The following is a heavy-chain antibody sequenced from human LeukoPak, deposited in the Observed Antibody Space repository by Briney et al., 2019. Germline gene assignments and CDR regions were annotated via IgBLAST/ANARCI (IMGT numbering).Heavy chain of an antibody. CDR1: GFTFSSYG. V-gene: IGHV3-33*01. CDR2: IWYDGSNK. D-gene: IGHD2-15*01. Sequence: GGSLRLSCAASGFTFSSYGMHWVRQVPGKGLEWVAVIWYDGSNKYYADSVKGRFTISRDNSKNTLYLQMNSLRAEDTAVYYCAREDFGYCSGGSCYSYYYYYGMDVWGQGTTVTVSS. CDR3: AREDFGYCSGGSCYSYYYYYGMDV. J-gene: IGHJ6*02.